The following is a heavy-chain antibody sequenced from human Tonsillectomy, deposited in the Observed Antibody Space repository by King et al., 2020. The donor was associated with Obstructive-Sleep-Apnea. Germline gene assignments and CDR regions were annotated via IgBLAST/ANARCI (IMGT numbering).Heavy chain of an antibody. D-gene: IGHD3-10*01. V-gene: IGHV3-33*01. CDR1: GFTFSSYG. CDR2: IWYDGSNK. J-gene: IGHJ6*02. CDR3: ARDVWFGELLSYYYYGMDV. Sequence: QLVQSGGGVVQPGRSLRLSCAASGFTFSSYGMHWVRQAPGKGLEWVAGIWYDGSNKYYADSVKGRFTISRDNSKNTLYLQMNSLRAEDTAVYYCARDVWFGELLSYYYYGMDVWGQGTTVTVSS.